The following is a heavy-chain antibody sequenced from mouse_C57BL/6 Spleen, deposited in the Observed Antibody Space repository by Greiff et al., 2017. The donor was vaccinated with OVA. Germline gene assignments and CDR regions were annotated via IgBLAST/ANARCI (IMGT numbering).Heavy chain of an antibody. CDR2: LYPGRGNT. J-gene: IGHJ2*01. CDR3: ARSDDGYYAFDY. V-gene: IGHV1-76*01. Sequence: QVQLQQSGAELVRPGASVKLSCKASGYTFTDYYINWVKQRPGQGLAWISRLYPGRGNTYFNEKFKGKATLTAEKSSSTAYMQLSSLTSEDSAVYFCARSDDGYYAFDYWGQGTTRTVSS. D-gene: IGHD2-3*01. CDR1: GYTFTDYY.